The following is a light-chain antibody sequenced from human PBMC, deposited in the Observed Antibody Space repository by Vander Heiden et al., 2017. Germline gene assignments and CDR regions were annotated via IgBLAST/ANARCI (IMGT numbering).Light chain of an antibody. CDR1: QSLLHNNGYNY. J-gene: IGKJ1*01. CDR2: LGS. CDR3: MQALQTPWT. Sequence: DIVMTPSPLSLPVTPGKPASISCRSSQSLLHNNGYNYLDWYLQKPGQSPQLLIYLGSNRASGVPDRFSGSGSGTDFTLKISRVEAEDVGVYYCMQALQTPWTFGQGTKVEIK. V-gene: IGKV2-28*01.